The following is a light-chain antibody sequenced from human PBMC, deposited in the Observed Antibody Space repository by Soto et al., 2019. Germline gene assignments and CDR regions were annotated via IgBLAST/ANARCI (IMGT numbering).Light chain of an antibody. Sequence: QSVLTQPPSASGSPGQSVTISCTGTSSDVGAYDYVSWYQQHPGKAPKFMIYEINKRPSGVPDRFSGSKSGNTASLTVSGLQAEDEADYYCSSFAGSNNLPYVFGTGTKLTVL. CDR3: SSFAGSNNLPYV. CDR2: EIN. V-gene: IGLV2-8*01. J-gene: IGLJ1*01. CDR1: SSDVGAYDY.